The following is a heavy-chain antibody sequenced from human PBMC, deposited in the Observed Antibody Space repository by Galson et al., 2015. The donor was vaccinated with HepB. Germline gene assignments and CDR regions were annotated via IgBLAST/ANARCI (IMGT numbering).Heavy chain of an antibody. J-gene: IGHJ3*02. Sequence: SLRLSCWAAGGAFSCYCLQWGRRAPRGGVVGGVVVLYDGSNKYYADSVRGRFTISRDTSKNTLSLQMNSLRAEDTAVYYCPRESGHPPRHDLDTWGQGTMLTVSS. D-gene: IGHD1-1*01. CDR3: PRESGHPPRHDLDT. V-gene: IGHV3-33*01. CDR2: VLYDGSNK. CDR1: GGAFSCYC.